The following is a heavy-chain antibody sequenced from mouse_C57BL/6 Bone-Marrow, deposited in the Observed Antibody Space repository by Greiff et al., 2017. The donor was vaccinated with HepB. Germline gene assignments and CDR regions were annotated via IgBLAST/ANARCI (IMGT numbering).Heavy chain of an antibody. J-gene: IGHJ3*01. CDR3: AREVYDGYTWFAY. CDR2: ISSGSSTI. CDR1: GFTFSDYG. D-gene: IGHD2-3*01. Sequence: EVKVVESGGGLVKPGWSLKLSCAASGFTFSDYGMHWVRQAPEKGLEWVAYISSGSSTIYYADTVKGRFTISRDNAKNTLFLQMTSRRSEDTAMYYCAREVYDGYTWFAYWGQGTLVTVSA. V-gene: IGHV5-17*01.